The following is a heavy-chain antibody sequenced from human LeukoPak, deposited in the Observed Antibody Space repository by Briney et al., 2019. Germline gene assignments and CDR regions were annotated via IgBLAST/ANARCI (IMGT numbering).Heavy chain of an antibody. D-gene: IGHD5-12*01. CDR1: GGTFSSYA. V-gene: IGHV1-69*13. J-gene: IGHJ5*02. Sequence: SVKVSCKASGGTFSSYAISWVRQAPGQGLEWMGGIIPIFGTANYAQKFQGRVTITADESTSTAYMELSSLRSEDTAVYYCARDFTSKPYSGYDEGLSWFDPWGQGTLVTVSS. CDR3: ARDFTSKPYSGYDEGLSWFDP. CDR2: IIPIFGTA.